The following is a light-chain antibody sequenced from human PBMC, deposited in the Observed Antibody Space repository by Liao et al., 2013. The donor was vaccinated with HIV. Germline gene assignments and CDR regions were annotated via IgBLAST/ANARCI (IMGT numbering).Light chain of an antibody. V-gene: IGLV3-1*01. CDR1: KLGDKY. CDR2: QDN. J-gene: IGLJ2*01. CDR3: QTWDSSTAHVV. Sequence: SYELTQPPSVSVSPGQTASITCSGDKLGDKYACWYQQKPGQSPVVVIYQDNKRPSGIPERFSGSNSGNTATLTISGTQAMDEADYYCQTWDSSTAHVVFGGGTKLTVL.